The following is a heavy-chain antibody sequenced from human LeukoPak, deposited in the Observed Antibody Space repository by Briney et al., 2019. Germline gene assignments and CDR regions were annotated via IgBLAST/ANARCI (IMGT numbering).Heavy chain of an antibody. D-gene: IGHD3-10*01. CDR1: GGSISSTNW. CDR2: IYHSGST. V-gene: IGHV4-4*02. Sequence: SETLSLTCAVSGGSISSTNWWSWVRQPPGKGLEWIGEIYHSGSTNYNPSLKSRVTISVDKSKNQFCLKLSSVTAADTAVYYCGASGRGVIDYWGQGILVTVSS. CDR3: GASGRGVIDY. J-gene: IGHJ4*02.